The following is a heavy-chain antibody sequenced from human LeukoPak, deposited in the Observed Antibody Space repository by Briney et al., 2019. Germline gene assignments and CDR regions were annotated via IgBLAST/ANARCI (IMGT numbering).Heavy chain of an antibody. J-gene: IGHJ4*01. CDR3: ARDAQRGFDYSNSLKY. V-gene: IGHV3-33*01. Sequence: GGSLRLSCAASGFTYSHYGMHWVRQAPGKGLEWVAVIWSDGSNRFYAGSVKGRFTISRDSSQNTLFLQMNSLRAEDTAMYYCARDAQRGFDYSNSLKYWGHGTLVTVSS. CDR1: GFTYSHYG. CDR2: IWSDGSNR. D-gene: IGHD4-11*01.